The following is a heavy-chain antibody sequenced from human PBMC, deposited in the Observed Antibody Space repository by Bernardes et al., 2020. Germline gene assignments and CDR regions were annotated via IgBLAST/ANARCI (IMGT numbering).Heavy chain of an antibody. CDR2: INTNTENS. CDR3: ARYTTRMMTSDS. J-gene: IGHJ5*01. CDR1: GYAFTQYA. D-gene: IGHD3-16*01. Sequence: ASVNVSCKASGYAFTQYALNWVRQAPGRGREWIGLINTNTENSDYAQEFSGRFFFSLDTSVTTAYLEISSLTPGDSAVYYCARYTTRMMTSDSWCQGTRVTVPS. V-gene: IGHV7-4-1*02.